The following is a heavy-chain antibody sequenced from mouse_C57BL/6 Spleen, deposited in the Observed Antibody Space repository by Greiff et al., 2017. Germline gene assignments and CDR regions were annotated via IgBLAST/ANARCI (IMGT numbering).Heavy chain of an antibody. CDR1: GYSIPSGYY. CDR2: ISYDGSN. V-gene: IGHV3-6*01. D-gene: IGHD1-1*01. CDR3: ARAHYDGSSPPWYFDV. Sequence: EVKLQQSGPGLVKPSQSLSLTCSVTGYSIPSGYYWNWIRQFPGNKLEWMGYISYDGSNNYNPSLNNRISITRDTSKNQFFLKLNAVTTEDTATYYSARAHYDGSSPPWYFDVWGTGTTVTVSS. J-gene: IGHJ1*03.